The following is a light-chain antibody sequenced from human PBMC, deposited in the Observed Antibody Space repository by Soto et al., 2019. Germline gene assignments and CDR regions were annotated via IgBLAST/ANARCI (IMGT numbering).Light chain of an antibody. Sequence: ETVLTQSPGTLSLSPGEGATLSCRASQSVSSSYLAWYQQKPGQTPRLLIYGASNRATGIPDRFSGSGSGTDFTLTISRLEPEAFAVYYCQQYVPSPPSWTFGQGTKVEIK. J-gene: IGKJ1*01. CDR2: GAS. V-gene: IGKV3-20*01. CDR3: QQYVPSPPSWT. CDR1: QSVSSSY.